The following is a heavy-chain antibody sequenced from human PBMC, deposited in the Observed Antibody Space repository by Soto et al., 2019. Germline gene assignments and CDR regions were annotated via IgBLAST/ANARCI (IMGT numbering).Heavy chain of an antibody. D-gene: IGHD6-19*01. CDR2: ISGSGGRI. CDR1: GFTFYRYD. J-gene: IGHJ4*02. V-gene: IGHV3-23*02. CDR3: VRRGSETGWYFDQ. Sequence: VQLLESGGGLVQPGGSLRLSCAASGFTFYRYDMFWVRQTPRRGLEWVSFISGSGGRIEYGDFVRGRFTASRDNAEDTLSLQMNTLASDDTGLYYCVRRGSETGWYFDQWGQGTLVVVSS.